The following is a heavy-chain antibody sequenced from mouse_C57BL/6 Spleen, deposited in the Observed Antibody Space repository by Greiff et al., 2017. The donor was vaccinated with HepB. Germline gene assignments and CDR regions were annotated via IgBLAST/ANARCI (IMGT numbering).Heavy chain of an antibody. CDR3: ARSWLLPYYFDY. CDR1: GYTFTSYW. J-gene: IGHJ2*01. Sequence: QVQLQQPGAELVKPGASVKLSCKASGYTFTSYWMHWVKQRPGQGLEWIGMIHPNSGSTNYNEKFKSKATLTVDKSSSTAYMQLSSLTSEDSAVYYGARSWLLPYYFDYWGQGTTLTVSS. V-gene: IGHV1-64*01. D-gene: IGHD2-3*01. CDR2: IHPNSGST.